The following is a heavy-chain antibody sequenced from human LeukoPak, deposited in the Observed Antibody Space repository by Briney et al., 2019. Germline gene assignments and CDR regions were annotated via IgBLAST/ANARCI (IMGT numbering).Heavy chain of an antibody. CDR2: INPNSGGT. D-gene: IGHD2-15*01. Sequence: GASVKVSCKASGYTFTGYYMHWVRQAPGQGLEWMGWINPNSGGTNYAQKFQGRVTMTRDTSISTAYMELSRLRSDDTAVYYCARASLLYCSGGSCYSYYYGMDVWGQRTTVTVSS. CDR1: GYTFTGYY. J-gene: IGHJ6*02. V-gene: IGHV1-2*02. CDR3: ARASLLYCSGGSCYSYYYGMDV.